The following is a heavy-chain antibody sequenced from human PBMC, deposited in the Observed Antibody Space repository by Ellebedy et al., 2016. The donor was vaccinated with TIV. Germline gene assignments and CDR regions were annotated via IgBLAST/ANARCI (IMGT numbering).Heavy chain of an antibody. CDR2: ISGSGGST. D-gene: IGHD6-13*01. CDR1: GFTFSSYA. V-gene: IGHV3-23*01. J-gene: IGHJ4*02. Sequence: GESLKISXAASGFTFSSYAMSWVRQAPGKGLEWVSAISGSGGSTYYADSVKGRFTISRDNSKNTLYLQMNSLRAEDTAVYYCAREAAGTCYFDYWGQGTLVTVSS. CDR3: AREAAGTCYFDY.